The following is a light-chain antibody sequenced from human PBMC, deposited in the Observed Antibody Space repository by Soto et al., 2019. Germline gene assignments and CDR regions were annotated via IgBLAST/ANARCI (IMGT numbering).Light chain of an antibody. V-gene: IGKV3D-20*02. CDR3: HQRQSWPRT. Sequence: IVLTQSPGTLSLSPGERATLSFSASQSVSSSYLAWYQQKPGKVPKLLIYAASTLQSGVPSRFSASGSGTDFTLTISDVQPEDFALYYCHQRQSWPRTFGQGTKVDI. CDR1: QSVSSSY. J-gene: IGKJ1*01. CDR2: AAS.